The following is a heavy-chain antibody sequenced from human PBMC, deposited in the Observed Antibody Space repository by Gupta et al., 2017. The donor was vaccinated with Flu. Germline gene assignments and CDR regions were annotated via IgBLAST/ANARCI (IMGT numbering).Heavy chain of an antibody. D-gene: IGHD1-26*01. V-gene: IGHV3-15*01. J-gene: IGHJ6*02. CDR3: TSTFTGSYYPGGKYYGMDV. Sequence: EVQLVESGGGLVKPGGSLRLSWAASGFTFGNHWMSWGRQAPGKGLGWVGRIKSKTDGGTTDYAAPVKGRFTISRDDSKNTLYLQTNSLKTEDTAVYYCTSTFTGSYYPGGKYYGMDVWGQGTTVTVSS. CDR1: GFTFGNHW. CDR2: IKSKTDGGTT.